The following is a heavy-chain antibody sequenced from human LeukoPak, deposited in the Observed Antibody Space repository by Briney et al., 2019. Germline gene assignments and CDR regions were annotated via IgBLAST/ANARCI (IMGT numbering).Heavy chain of an antibody. Sequence: GGFLRLSCAASGFTFSSYAMSWVRQAPGKGLEWVSAISGSGGSTYYADSVKGRFTISRDNSKNTLYLQMNSLRAEDTAVYYCAKGSNYDFWSGSHMDVWGKGTTVTVSS. J-gene: IGHJ6*03. CDR2: ISGSGGST. CDR3: AKGSNYDFWSGSHMDV. D-gene: IGHD3-3*01. V-gene: IGHV3-23*01. CDR1: GFTFSSYA.